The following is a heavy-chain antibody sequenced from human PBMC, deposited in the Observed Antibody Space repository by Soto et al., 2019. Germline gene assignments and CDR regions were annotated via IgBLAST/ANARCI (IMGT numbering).Heavy chain of an antibody. D-gene: IGHD3-3*01. CDR3: AKGAKPAYYDFWSGYSNYYYGMDV. CDR1: GFTFSSYA. CDR2: ISGSGGST. V-gene: IGHV3-23*01. J-gene: IGHJ6*02. Sequence: GGSLRLSCAASGFTFSSYAMSWVRQAPGKGLEWVSAISGSGGSTYYADSVKGRFTISRDNSKNTLYLQMNSLRAEDTAVYYCAKGAKPAYYDFWSGYSNYYYGMDVWGQGTTVTVSS.